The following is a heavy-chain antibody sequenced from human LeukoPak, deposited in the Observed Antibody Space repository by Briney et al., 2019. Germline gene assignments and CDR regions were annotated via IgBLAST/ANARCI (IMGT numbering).Heavy chain of an antibody. D-gene: IGHD3-10*01. CDR1: GYTFTSNY. V-gene: IGHV1-46*01. CDR3: ARASGSSAVPFDY. J-gene: IGHJ4*02. CDR2: IAPSSGTT. Sequence: GASVKVSCKASGYTFTSNYMHWARQAPGQGLEWMGVIAPSSGTTSYAQKFQGRVTMTRDTSTSTLYMELSSLTSEDTAVYYCARASGSSAVPFDYWGQGTLVTVSS.